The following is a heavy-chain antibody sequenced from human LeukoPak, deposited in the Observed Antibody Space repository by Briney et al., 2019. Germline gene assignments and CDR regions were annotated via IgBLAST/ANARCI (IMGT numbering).Heavy chain of an antibody. V-gene: IGHV5-51*01. D-gene: IGHD3-9*01. CDR2: IYPGDSNT. CDR3: ARGGRDYDILTGYYPSYFQH. Sequence: GESLKISCKGSGYSFTTYWIGWVRQMPGKGLEWMAIIYPGDSNTRYSPSFQGQVTISADKSISTAYLQWSSLKASDTAMYYCARGGRDYDILTGYYPSYFQHWGQGTLVTVSS. J-gene: IGHJ1*01. CDR1: GYSFTTYW.